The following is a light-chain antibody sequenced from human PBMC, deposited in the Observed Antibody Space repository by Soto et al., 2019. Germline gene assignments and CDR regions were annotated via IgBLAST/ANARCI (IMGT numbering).Light chain of an antibody. Sequence: QAVVTQPPSVSGAPGQRVTISCTGSSSNIGAGFDVHWYQQLPGTAPKLLIYGNTNRPSGVPDRFSGSKSGTSASLAITGLQVEDEADYYCQSYDSSLSGYVFGTGTQLTVL. J-gene: IGLJ1*01. CDR1: SSNIGAGFD. CDR3: QSYDSSLSGYV. CDR2: GNT. V-gene: IGLV1-40*01.